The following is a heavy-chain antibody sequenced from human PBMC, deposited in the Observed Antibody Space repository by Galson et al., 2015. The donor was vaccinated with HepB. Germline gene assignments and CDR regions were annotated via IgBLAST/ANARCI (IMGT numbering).Heavy chain of an antibody. V-gene: IGHV1-2*02. CDR3: AREGDSWFDP. D-gene: IGHD3-16*01. CDR1: GFSFTGYY. J-gene: IGHJ5*02. CDR2: INPNSGGT. Sequence: SVKVSCKASGFSFTGYYMHWGRQAPGQGLEWMGWINPNSGGTNYAQKFQGRVTMTRDTSISTAYMELSRLRSDDTAMYYCAREGDSWFDPWGQGTLVTVSS.